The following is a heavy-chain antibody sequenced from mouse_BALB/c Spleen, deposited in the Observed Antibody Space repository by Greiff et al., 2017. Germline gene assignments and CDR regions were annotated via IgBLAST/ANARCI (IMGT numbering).Heavy chain of an antibody. J-gene: IGHJ2*01. CDR2: INPYNDCT. CDR3: ARSDGYNLDY. D-gene: IGHD2-3*01. CDR1: GYTFTSYV. Sequence: EVQLQQSGPELVKPGASVKMSCKASGYTFTSYVMHWVKQKPGQGLEWIGYINPYNDCTKYNEKFKGKATLTSDKSSSTAYMELSSLTSEDSAVYYCARSDGYNLDYWGQGTTLTVSS. V-gene: IGHV1-14*01.